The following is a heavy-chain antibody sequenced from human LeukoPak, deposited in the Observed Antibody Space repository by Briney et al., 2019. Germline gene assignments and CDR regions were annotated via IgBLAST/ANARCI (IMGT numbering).Heavy chain of an antibody. Sequence: SETLSLTCTVSGGSISSGGYYWNWIRQHPGKGLEWIGYIYYSGNTYYNPSLKSRVTISIDTSKNQFSLKLSSVTAADTAVYYCARGKSTPATRYYYGSGSSVDYWGQGTLVTVSS. CDR1: GGSISSGGYY. CDR2: IYYSGNT. D-gene: IGHD3-10*01. CDR3: ARGKSTPATRYYYGSGSSVDY. J-gene: IGHJ4*02. V-gene: IGHV4-31*03.